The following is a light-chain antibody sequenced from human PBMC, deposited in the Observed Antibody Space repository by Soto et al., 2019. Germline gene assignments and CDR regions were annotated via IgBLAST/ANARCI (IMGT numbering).Light chain of an antibody. CDR1: SSDIGTYNF. Sequence: QSVLTQPASVSGSPGQSITISCTGTSSDIGTYNFVSWYQQHPGKAPKVLIYEGTKRPSGVSNRFSGSKSGNTASLTISGLQAEDEADYYCCSYTSSTTLYVFGSGTKVTV. CDR3: CSYTSSTTLYV. J-gene: IGLJ1*01. V-gene: IGLV2-14*02. CDR2: EGT.